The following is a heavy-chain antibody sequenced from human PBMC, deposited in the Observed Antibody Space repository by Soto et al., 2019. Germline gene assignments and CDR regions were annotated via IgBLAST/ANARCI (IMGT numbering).Heavy chain of an antibody. CDR3: ARGFISPLDY. Sequence: SETLSLTCTVSGGSISSSTYYWGWIRQPPGKGLEWIGSIYYSGSTYYNPSLKSRVTISVDTSKNQFSLKLSSVTAADTAVYYCARGFISPLDYWGQGTLVTVSS. J-gene: IGHJ4*02. V-gene: IGHV4-39*07. CDR1: GGSISSSTYY. CDR2: IYYSGST. D-gene: IGHD3-10*01.